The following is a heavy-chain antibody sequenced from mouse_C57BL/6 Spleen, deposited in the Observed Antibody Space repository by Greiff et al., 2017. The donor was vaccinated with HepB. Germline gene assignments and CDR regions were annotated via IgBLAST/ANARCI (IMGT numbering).Heavy chain of an antibody. J-gene: IGHJ3*01. CDR3: APYYSNYVGFAY. CDR1: GYTFTSYG. CDR2: IYPRSGNT. D-gene: IGHD2-5*01. Sequence: QVQLQQSGAELARPGASVKLSCKASGYTFTSYGISWVKQRTGQGLEWIGEIYPRSGNTYYNEKFKGKATLTADKSSSTAYMELRSLTSEDSAVYFCAPYYSNYVGFAYWGQGTLVTVSA. V-gene: IGHV1-81*01.